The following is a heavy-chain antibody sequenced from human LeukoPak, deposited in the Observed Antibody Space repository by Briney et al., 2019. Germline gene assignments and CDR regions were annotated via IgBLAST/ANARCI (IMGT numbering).Heavy chain of an antibody. CDR2: INHSGST. J-gene: IGHJ6*04. CDR1: GGSFSGYY. V-gene: IGHV4-34*01. D-gene: IGHD3-10*01. CDR3: ARVAGRGSYYGSGSYYKNSYYYYYGMDV. Sequence: SETLSLTCAVYGGSFSGYYWSWIRQPPGKGQEWIGEINHSGSTNYNPSLKSRVTISVDTSKNQFSLKLSSVTAADTAVYYCARVAGRGSYYGSGSYYKNSYYYYYGMDVWGKGTTVTVSS.